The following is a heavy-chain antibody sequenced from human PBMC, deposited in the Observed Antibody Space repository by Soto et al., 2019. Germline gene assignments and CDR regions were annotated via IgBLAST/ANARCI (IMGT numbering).Heavy chain of an antibody. J-gene: IGHJ4*02. Sequence: QVQLVQSGAEVKKPGSSVKVSCKASGDTLRTHSISWVRKAPGQGLEWMGGTTPMIGTTDYAEKFQGRVTITADESTTTSYMELSSLRPDNTPVYYCAAGDSSDTGDHWGQGTLVTVSS. CDR2: TTPMIGTT. D-gene: IGHD5-18*01. CDR1: GDTLRTHS. CDR3: AAGDSSDTGDH. V-gene: IGHV1-69*01.